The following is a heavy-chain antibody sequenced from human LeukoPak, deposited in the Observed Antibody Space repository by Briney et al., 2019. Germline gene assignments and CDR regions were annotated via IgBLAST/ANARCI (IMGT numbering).Heavy chain of an antibody. CDR3: TRSITIFGVGPFDY. J-gene: IGHJ4*02. CDR1: GFTFGDYA. D-gene: IGHD3-3*01. V-gene: IGHV3-49*03. CDR2: IRSKAYGGTT. Sequence: GGSLRLSCTASGFTFGDYAMSWFRQAPGEGLEWVGFIRSKAYGGTTEYAASVKGRFTISRDDSNSIAYLQMNSLKTEDTAVYYCTRSITIFGVGPFDYWGQGTLVTVSS.